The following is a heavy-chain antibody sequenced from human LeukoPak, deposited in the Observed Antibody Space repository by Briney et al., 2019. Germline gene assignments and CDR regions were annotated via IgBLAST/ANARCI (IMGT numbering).Heavy chain of an antibody. Sequence: SESLSLKCALYGRSFSGYYWSWIRHPTGRELEWIGEINHSGSTNYNPSLKSRVTISVDTSKNQFSLKLSSVTAADTAVYYFARGLSTDCTNGVCFLAEYFQHWGQGTLVTVSS. CDR2: INHSGST. CDR3: ARGLSTDCTNGVCFLAEYFQH. J-gene: IGHJ1*01. CDR1: GRSFSGYY. D-gene: IGHD2-8*01. V-gene: IGHV4-34*01.